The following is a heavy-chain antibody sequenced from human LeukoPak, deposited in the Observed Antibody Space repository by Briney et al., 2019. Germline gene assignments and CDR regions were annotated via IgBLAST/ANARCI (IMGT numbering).Heavy chain of an antibody. V-gene: IGHV1-24*01. D-gene: IGHD6-19*01. Sequence: ASVKVSCKVSGYTLTELSIHWVRQAPGKGLEWMGGFDPEDGETIYAQKFQGRVTMTEDTSTDTAYMELSSLRSEDTAVYYCAKSYSSGWNNWFDPWGQGTLVTVSS. J-gene: IGHJ5*02. CDR1: GYTLTELS. CDR2: FDPEDGET. CDR3: AKSYSSGWNNWFDP.